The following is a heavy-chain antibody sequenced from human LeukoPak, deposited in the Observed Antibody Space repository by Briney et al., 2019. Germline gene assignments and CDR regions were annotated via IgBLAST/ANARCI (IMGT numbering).Heavy chain of an antibody. J-gene: IGHJ6*03. D-gene: IGHD6-13*01. CDR2: IYYSGST. Sequence: KPSETLSLTCTVSGGSISTYYWSWIRQPPGKGLEWIGYIYYSGSTNYNPSLKSRVTISVDTSKNQFSLKLSSVTAADTGVYYCARQTNSTWSLYMDVWGKGATFTVSS. CDR3: ARQTNSTWSLYMDV. V-gene: IGHV4-59*08. CDR1: GGSISTYY.